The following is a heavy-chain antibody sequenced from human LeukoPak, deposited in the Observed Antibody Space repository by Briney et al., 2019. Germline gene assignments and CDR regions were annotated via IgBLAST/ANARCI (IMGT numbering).Heavy chain of an antibody. CDR1: GGTLSSYA. V-gene: IGHV1-69*06. J-gene: IGHJ4*02. Sequence: EASVKVSCKASGGTLSSYAISWVRQAPGQGLEWMGGIIPIFGTANYVQKFQGRVTITADKSTSTAYMELSSLRSEDTAVYYCASMDCSGGSCHLDYWGQGTLVTVSS. CDR2: IIPIFGTA. CDR3: ASMDCSGGSCHLDY. D-gene: IGHD2-15*01.